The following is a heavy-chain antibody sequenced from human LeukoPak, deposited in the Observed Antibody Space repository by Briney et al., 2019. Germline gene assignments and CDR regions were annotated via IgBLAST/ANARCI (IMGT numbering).Heavy chain of an antibody. Sequence: GASVKVSCKASGYTFTGYYIHWVRQAPGQGLEWMGWINPNSGGTNYAQKFQGRVTMTRDTSISTAYMELSRLRSDDTAVYYCARGVHRTVAATDYNWFDPWGQGTLVTVSS. D-gene: IGHD2-15*01. CDR1: GYTFTGYY. CDR2: INPNSGGT. J-gene: IGHJ5*02. V-gene: IGHV1-2*02. CDR3: ARGVHRTVAATDYNWFDP.